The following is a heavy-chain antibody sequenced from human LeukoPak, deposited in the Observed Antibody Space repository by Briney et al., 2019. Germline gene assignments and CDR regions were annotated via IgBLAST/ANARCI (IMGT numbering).Heavy chain of an antibody. V-gene: IGHV4-4*07. CDR2: IYTSGST. J-gene: IGHJ6*03. CDR3: ARERGVAARPWYYYMDV. D-gene: IGHD6-6*01. CDR1: GGSISSYY. Sequence: SETLSLTCTVSGGSISSYYWSWIRQPAGKGLESIGRIYTSGSTNYNPSLKSRVTMSEDTSKNQFSLKLSSVTAADTAVYYCARERGVAARPWYYYMDVWGKGTTVTVSS.